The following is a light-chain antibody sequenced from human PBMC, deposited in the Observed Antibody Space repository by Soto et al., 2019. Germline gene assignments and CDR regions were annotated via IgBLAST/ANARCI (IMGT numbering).Light chain of an antibody. CDR3: QQYNNWPTWT. V-gene: IGKV3-15*01. J-gene: IGKJ1*01. CDR1: QRVSSN. CDR2: GAS. Sequence: EIVMTQSPATLSVSPGERATLSCRASQRVSSNLAWYQQKPGQAPRLLIYGASTRATDIPARFSGSGSGTEFTLTISSLQSEDFAVYYCQQYNNWPTWTFGQGTKVDIK.